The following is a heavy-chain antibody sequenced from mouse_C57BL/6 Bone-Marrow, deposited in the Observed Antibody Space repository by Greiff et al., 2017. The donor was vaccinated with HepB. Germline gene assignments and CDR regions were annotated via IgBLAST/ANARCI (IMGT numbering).Heavy chain of an antibody. CDR2: IYPGSGNT. D-gene: IGHD3-2*02. CDR1: GYSFTSYY. Sequence: VHLVESGPELVKPGASVKISCKASGYSFTSYYIHWVKQRPGQGLEWIGWIYPGSGNTKYNEKFKGKATLTADTSSSTAYMELNSLTSEDSAVYYCARSMLRSAWFAYWGQGTLVTVSA. J-gene: IGHJ3*01. CDR3: ARSMLRSAWFAY. V-gene: IGHV1-66*01.